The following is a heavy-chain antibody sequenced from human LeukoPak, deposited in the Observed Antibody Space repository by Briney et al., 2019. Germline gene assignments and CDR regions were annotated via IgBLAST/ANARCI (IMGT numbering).Heavy chain of an antibody. CDR1: GGSISSYY. J-gene: IGHJ4*02. CDR3: ARGDFWSGYYLDY. D-gene: IGHD3-3*01. CDR2: IYYSGST. V-gene: IGHV4-59*01. Sequence: SETLSLTCTVSGGSISSYYWSWIRQPPGKGLEWIGYIYYSGSTNYNPSLKSRVTVSVDTSKNQFSLKLSSVTAADTAVYYCARGDFWSGYYLDYWGQGTLVTVSS.